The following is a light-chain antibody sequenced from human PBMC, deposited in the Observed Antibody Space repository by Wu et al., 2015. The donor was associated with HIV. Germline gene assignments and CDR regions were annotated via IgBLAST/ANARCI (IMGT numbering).Light chain of an antibody. V-gene: IGKV1-27*01. CDR2: AAS. Sequence: DIQMTQSPSSLSASVGDRVTITCRASQGISNFLAWYQQKPGKPPKVLIYAASTLQSGVPSRFSGSGSGTDFTLTISRLEPEDFAVYYCQQYDSSSYTFGQGTKLEIK. J-gene: IGKJ2*01. CDR1: QGISNF. CDR3: QQYDSSSYT.